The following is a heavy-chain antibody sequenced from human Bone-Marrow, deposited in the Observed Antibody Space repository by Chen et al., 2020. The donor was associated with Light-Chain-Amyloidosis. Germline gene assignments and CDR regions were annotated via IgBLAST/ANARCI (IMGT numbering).Heavy chain of an antibody. V-gene: IGHV4-39*07. CDR1: GGSISSSSYY. Sequence: QLQLQESGPGLVKPSETLSLTCTVSGGSISSSSYYWGWIRQPPGKGLEWIGSIYYSGSTYYNPSLRGRVTISVDTSKTQFSLKLSSVTAADTAVYYCARDPYDYVWGSYRPNNNWFDPWGQGTLVTVSS. D-gene: IGHD3-16*02. CDR2: IYYSGST. J-gene: IGHJ5*02. CDR3: ARDPYDYVWGSYRPNNNWFDP.